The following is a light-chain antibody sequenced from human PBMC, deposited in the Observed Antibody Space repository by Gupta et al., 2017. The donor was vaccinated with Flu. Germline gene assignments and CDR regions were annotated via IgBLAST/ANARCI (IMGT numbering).Light chain of an antibody. CDR2: RNN. V-gene: IGLV1-47*01. CDR3: AAWDDSLSGPV. CDR1: ISNIGSNY. J-gene: IGLJ3*02. Sequence: QSVLTQPPSASGTPGHRVTIPCSGSISNIGSNYVYWYQQLPGTAPKLLIYRNNQRPSGVPDRFSGLKSGTSASLAISGLRSEDEADYYCAAWDDSLSGPVFGGGTKLTVL.